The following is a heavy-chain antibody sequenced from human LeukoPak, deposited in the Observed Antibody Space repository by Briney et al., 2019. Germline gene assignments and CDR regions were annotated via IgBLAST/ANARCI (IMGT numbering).Heavy chain of an antibody. CDR1: GFTFSSYA. V-gene: IGHV3-30-3*01. D-gene: IGHD2-8*01. CDR3: ARVYGYLVPFDY. CDR2: ISYDGSNK. J-gene: IGHJ4*02. Sequence: GGSLRLSCAACGFTFSSYAMHWVRQARGKGLEWVAVISYDGSNKYYADSVKGRFTISRDNSKNTLYLQMNSLRAEDTAVYYCARVYGYLVPFDYWGQGTLVTVSS.